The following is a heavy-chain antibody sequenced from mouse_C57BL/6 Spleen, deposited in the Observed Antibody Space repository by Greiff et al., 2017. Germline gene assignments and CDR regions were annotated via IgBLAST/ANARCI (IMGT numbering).Heavy chain of an antibody. CDR2: ISDGGSYT. D-gene: IGHD1-1*01. V-gene: IGHV5-4*01. CDR3: ARDPPTTGSHWYFDV. J-gene: IGHJ1*03. Sequence: EVQLVESGGGLVKPGGSLKLSCAASGFTFSSYAMSWVRQTPEKRLEWVATISDGGSYTYYPDNVKGRFTISRDNAKNNLYLQMSHLKSEDTAMYYCARDPPTTGSHWYFDVWGTGTTVTVSS. CDR1: GFTFSSYA.